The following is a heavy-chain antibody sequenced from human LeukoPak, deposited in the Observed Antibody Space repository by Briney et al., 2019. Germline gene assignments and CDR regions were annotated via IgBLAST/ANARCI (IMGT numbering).Heavy chain of an antibody. V-gene: IGHV4-4*07. CDR3: VREIPHYGIDY. Sequence: SETLSLTCTISGGSISGYLWSWIRQPAGKGLEWVGRTFDSGSTSYNPSLESRVTMSVDTPKNQFSLRLSSVTAADTAVYFCVREIPHYGIDYWGQGTLVTVSS. J-gene: IGHJ4*02. CDR1: GGSISGYL. D-gene: IGHD3-10*01. CDR2: TFDSGST.